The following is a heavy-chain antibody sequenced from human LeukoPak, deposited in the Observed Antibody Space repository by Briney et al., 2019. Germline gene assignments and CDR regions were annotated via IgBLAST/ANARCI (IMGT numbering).Heavy chain of an antibody. CDR2: IKGGGGDP. CDR1: GFTFSNYA. CDR3: ARLVLMWYHLDY. D-gene: IGHD2-15*01. Sequence: GGSLRLSCAASGFTFSNYAMGWVRQAPGKGLEWVSSIKGGGGDPFYAESVRGRFTISRDNSKNTLYLQLNSLRAEDTAVYFCARLVLMWYHLDYWGQGTQVTVSS. J-gene: IGHJ4*02. V-gene: IGHV3-23*01.